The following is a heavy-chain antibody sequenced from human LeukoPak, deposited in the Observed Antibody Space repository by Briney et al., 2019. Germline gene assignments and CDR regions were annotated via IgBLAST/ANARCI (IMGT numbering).Heavy chain of an antibody. V-gene: IGHV3-7*01. CDR3: ARVYSSSSGRALDH. CDR1: GFTFSSYG. J-gene: IGHJ4*02. D-gene: IGHD6-6*01. Sequence: PGGSLRLSCAASGFTFSSYGMHWVRQAPGKGLEWVANIKEDGNEKYYVDSVKGRFTISRDNAKNSLFLQMISLRAEDTAVYYCARVYSSSSGRALDHWGQGALVTVSS. CDR2: IKEDGNEK.